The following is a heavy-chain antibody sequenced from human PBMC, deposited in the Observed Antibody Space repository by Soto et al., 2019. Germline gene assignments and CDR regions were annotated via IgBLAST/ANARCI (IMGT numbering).Heavy chain of an antibody. CDR1: GFTFSSYA. CDR3: AKGSSGWYERFAD. Sequence: EVPLLESGGGLVQPGGSLRLSCAASGFTFSSYAMSWIRQAPGKGLEWVSAISGSGGSTYYADSVKGRFTISRDNSKNTLYLRMNSLRDEDKAVYYCAKGSSGWYERFADWGQGTLVTVSS. CDR2: ISGSGGST. D-gene: IGHD6-19*01. V-gene: IGHV3-23*01. J-gene: IGHJ4*02.